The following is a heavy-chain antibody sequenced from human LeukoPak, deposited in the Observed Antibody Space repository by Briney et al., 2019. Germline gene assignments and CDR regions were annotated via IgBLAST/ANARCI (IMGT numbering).Heavy chain of an antibody. J-gene: IGHJ6*03. V-gene: IGHV1-8*03. CDR2: MNPNSGNT. Sequence: ASVKASCKASGYTFTSYDINWVRQATGQGLEWMGWMNPNSGNTGYAQKFQGRVTITRNTSISTAYMELSSLRSEDTAVYYCARRGQETGSYYYYYYMDVWGKGTTVTVSS. D-gene: IGHD3-10*01. CDR1: GYTFTSYD. CDR3: ARRGQETGSYYYYYYMDV.